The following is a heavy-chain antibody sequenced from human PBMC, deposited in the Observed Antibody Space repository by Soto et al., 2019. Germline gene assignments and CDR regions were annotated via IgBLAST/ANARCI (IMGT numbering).Heavy chain of an antibody. Sequence: GASVKVSFKACGGTFSSYAISWLRQAPGQGLEWMGGIIPIFGTANYAQKFQGRVTITADESTSTAYMELSSLRSEDTAVYYCARLNPVGRGGWFDPWGQGTLVTVSS. J-gene: IGHJ5*02. D-gene: IGHD1-26*01. V-gene: IGHV1-69*13. CDR2: IIPIFGTA. CDR3: ARLNPVGRGGWFDP. CDR1: GGTFSSYA.